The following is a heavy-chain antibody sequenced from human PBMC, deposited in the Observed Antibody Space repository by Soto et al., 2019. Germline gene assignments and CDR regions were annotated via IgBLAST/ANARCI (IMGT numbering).Heavy chain of an antibody. J-gene: IGHJ4*02. CDR1: GFTFSGYG. CDR2: ISYDGSNK. V-gene: IGHV3-30*18. Sequence: GGSLRLSCAASGFTFSGYGMHWVRQAPGKGLEWVAVISYDGSNKYYADSVKGRFTISRDNSKNTLYLQMNSLRAEDTAVYYCAKDKGLTLDYWGQGTLVTVSS. CDR3: AKDKGLTLDY. D-gene: IGHD3-22*01.